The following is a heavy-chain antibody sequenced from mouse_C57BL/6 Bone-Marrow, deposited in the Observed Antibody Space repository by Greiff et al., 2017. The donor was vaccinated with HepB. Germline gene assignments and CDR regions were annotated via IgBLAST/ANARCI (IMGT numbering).Heavy chain of an antibody. CDR3: AREGYYYGSTYAMDY. J-gene: IGHJ4*01. V-gene: IGHV5-16*01. D-gene: IGHD1-1*01. Sequence: EVKLVESEGGLVQPGSSMKLSCTASGFTFSDYYMAWVRQVPEKGLEWVANINYDGSSTYYLDSLKSRFIISRDNAKNILYLQMSSLKSEDTATYYCAREGYYYGSTYAMDYWGQGTSVTVSS. CDR1: GFTFSDYY. CDR2: INYDGSST.